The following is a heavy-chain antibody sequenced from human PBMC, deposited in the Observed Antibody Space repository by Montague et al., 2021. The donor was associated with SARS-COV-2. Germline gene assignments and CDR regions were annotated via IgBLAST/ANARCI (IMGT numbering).Heavy chain of an antibody. CDR2: IYYSGST. D-gene: IGHD3-10*01. J-gene: IGHJ4*02. V-gene: IGHV4-59*01. CDR3: ARGDGHYHGSGTYPYY. CDR1: GGSITSYY. Sequence: SETLSLTCTVSGGSITSYYWSWIRQPPGKGLEYIGYIYYSGSTNYNPSLKSRVIMSVDTSKNQFSLKLSSVTAADTAVYYCARGDGHYHGSGTYPYYWGQGTLVTVSS.